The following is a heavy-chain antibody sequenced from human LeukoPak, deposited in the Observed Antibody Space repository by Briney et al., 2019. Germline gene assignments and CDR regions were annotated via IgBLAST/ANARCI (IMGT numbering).Heavy chain of an antibody. CDR3: VRQMVGASFDY. Sequence: GGSLRLSCAASGFTLSNYWMSWVRQAPGKGLEWVANIKQDGSETYYVDSVRGRFTFSRDNAENSVYLQMNSLRAEDTAIYYCVRQMVGASFDYWGQGTLVTVSS. V-gene: IGHV3-7*01. CDR1: GFTLSNYW. D-gene: IGHD1-26*01. J-gene: IGHJ4*02. CDR2: IKQDGSET.